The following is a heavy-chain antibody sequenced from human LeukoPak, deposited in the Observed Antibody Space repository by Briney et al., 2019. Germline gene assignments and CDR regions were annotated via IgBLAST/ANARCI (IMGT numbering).Heavy chain of an antibody. CDR2: ISWNSGSI. CDR3: AKDGGGYSGYQDY. D-gene: IGHD5-12*01. V-gene: IGHV3-9*01. Sequence: GGSLRLSCAASGFTFDDYAMHWVRQAPGKGLEWVSGISWNSGSIGYADSVKGRFTIPRDNAKNSLYLQMNSLRAEDTALYYCAKDGGGYSGYQDYWGQGTLVTVSS. CDR1: GFTFDDYA. J-gene: IGHJ4*02.